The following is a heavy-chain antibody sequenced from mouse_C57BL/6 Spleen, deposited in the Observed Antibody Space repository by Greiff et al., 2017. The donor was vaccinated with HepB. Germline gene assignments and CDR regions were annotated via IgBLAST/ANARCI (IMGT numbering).Heavy chain of an antibody. Sequence: VKLMESGTELVKPGASVKLSCKASGYTFTSYWMHWVKQRPGQGLEWIGNINPSNGGTNYNEKFKSKATLTVDKSSSTAYMQLSSLTSEDSAVYYCARGDYYGSSSFAYWGQGTLVTVSA. J-gene: IGHJ3*01. CDR3: ARGDYYGSSSFAY. CDR2: INPSNGGT. CDR1: GYTFTSYW. V-gene: IGHV1-53*01. D-gene: IGHD1-1*01.